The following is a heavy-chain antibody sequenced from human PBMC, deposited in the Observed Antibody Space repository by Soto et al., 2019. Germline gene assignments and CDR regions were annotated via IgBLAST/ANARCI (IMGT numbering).Heavy chain of an antibody. Sequence: QVQLVESGGGVVQPGRSLRLSCAASGFTFSSYAMHWVRQAPGKGLEWVAVISYDGSNKYYADSVKGRFTISRENSKNTLYLQMDSLRAEDKAGYFCARGPSLPTLHPPFLGWVFPPGPWGQGTLVTGSS. V-gene: IGHV3-30-3*01. CDR3: ARGPSLPTLHPPFLGWVFPPGP. J-gene: IGHJ5*02. CDR2: ISYDGSNK. D-gene: IGHD3-3*02. CDR1: GFTFSSYA.